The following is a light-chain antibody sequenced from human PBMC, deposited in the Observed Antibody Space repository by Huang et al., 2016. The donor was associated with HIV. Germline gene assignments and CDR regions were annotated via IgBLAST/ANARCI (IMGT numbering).Light chain of an antibody. CDR1: QSVGSN. Sequence: ETVMTQSPPTLSVSPGERATLSCRASQSVGSNLAWYQQKRGQAPRLLIYDVSTRATGVPARFSGSGSGTEFTLTSSSLQSEDVATYCCQQYKNWPPYTFGQGTNLEIK. V-gene: IGKV3-15*01. CDR3: QQYKNWPPYT. CDR2: DVS. J-gene: IGKJ2*01.